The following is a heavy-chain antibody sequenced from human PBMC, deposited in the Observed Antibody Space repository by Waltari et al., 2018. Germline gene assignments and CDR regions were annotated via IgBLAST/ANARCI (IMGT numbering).Heavy chain of an antibody. J-gene: IGHJ5*02. CDR1: GYSLSSGHY. V-gene: IGHV4-38-2*02. Sequence: QGQLQESGPGLVKPSETLSLTCTVSGYSLSSGHYWGWIRQPPGKGLEWIGSILHTGTTYNNPSLKSRVTIPIDTSKNQFSLKLNSVTAADTAVYYCARGFDPWGQGTLVTVSS. CDR3: ARGFDP. CDR2: ILHTGTT.